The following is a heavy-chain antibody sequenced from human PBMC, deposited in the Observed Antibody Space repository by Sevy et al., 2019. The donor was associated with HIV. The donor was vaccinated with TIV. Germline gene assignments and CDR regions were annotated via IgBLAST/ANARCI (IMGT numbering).Heavy chain of an antibody. CDR3: VRGADYYDSSGANRDY. J-gene: IGHJ4*02. CDR1: GFTFSKYG. D-gene: IGHD3-22*01. V-gene: IGHV3-33*01. CDR2: IWYDGSNK. Sequence: GGSLRLSCAASGFTFSKYGMHWVRQAPGKGLEWVALIWYDGSNKYYADSVKGRFTISRDNSKNTLYLQMNSLRAEDTAVYYCVRGADYYDSSGANRDYWGQGTLVTVSS.